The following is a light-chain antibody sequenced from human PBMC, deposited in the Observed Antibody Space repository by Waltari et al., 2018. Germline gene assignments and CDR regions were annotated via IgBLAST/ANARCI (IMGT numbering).Light chain of an antibody. V-gene: IGKV1-5*03. Sequence: DIQMTQSPSTLSASVGDRVTITCRASQSISSWLAWYQQKPGKAPKLLIYKASTLESGVPSRFSGRGSGTEFTLAIYSLQPDDFATYYSQQYNSYPWTFGQGTKVEIK. CDR1: QSISSW. J-gene: IGKJ1*01. CDR3: QQYNSYPWT. CDR2: KAS.